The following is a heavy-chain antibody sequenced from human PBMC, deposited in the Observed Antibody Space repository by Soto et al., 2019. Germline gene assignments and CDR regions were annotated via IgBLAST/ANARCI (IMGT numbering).Heavy chain of an antibody. V-gene: IGHV1-18*01. CDR1: GYTFTSYG. CDR2: ISAYNGNT. J-gene: IGHJ4*02. Sequence: QVQLVQSGAEVKKPGASVKVSCKASGYTFTSYGISWVRQAPGQGLEWMGWISAYNGNTNYAQKLQGRDTMTTDTSTSTAYMELWILRADDTAVYYCASDAAVGLFDYWGQGTLVTVSS. D-gene: IGHD1-26*01. CDR3: ASDAAVGLFDY.